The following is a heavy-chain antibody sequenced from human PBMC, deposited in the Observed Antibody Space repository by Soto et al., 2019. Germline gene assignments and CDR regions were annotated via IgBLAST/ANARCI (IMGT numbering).Heavy chain of an antibody. CDR1: GFTFDDYG. V-gene: IGHV3-20*01. J-gene: IGHJ6*03. Sequence: PGGSLRLSCAASGFTFDDYGMSWVRQAPGKGLEWVSGINWNGGSTGYADSVKGRFTIARDNAKNSLYLQMNSLRAEDTALYHCARDRSLNYYYYYMDVWGKGTTVTVSS. CDR2: INWNGGST. CDR3: ARDRSLNYYYYYMDV.